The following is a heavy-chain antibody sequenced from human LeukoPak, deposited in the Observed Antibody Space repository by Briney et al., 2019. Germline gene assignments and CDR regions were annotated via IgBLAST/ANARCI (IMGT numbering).Heavy chain of an antibody. Sequence: GGSLRLSCAASRFTFSSYAMSWVRQAPGKGLEWVSAISGSGGSTYYADSVKGRFTISRDNSKNTLYLQMNSLRAEDTAVYYCAKADQTYNWNYLYYFDYWGQGTLVTVSS. CDR2: ISGSGGST. CDR3: AKADQTYNWNYLYYFDY. J-gene: IGHJ4*02. CDR1: RFTFSSYA. V-gene: IGHV3-23*01. D-gene: IGHD1-7*01.